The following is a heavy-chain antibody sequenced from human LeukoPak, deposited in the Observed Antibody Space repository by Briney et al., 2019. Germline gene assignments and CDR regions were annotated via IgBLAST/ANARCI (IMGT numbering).Heavy chain of an antibody. CDR2: INHSGST. Sequence: KPSETLSLTCTVSGGSISSSSYYWGWIRQPPGKGLEWIGEINHSGSTNYNPSLKSRVTISVDTSKNQFSLKLSSVTAADTAVYYCARGPDMTTVVTSWGQGTLVTVSS. CDR3: ARGPDMTTVVTS. V-gene: IGHV4-39*07. CDR1: GGSISSSSYY. D-gene: IGHD4-23*01. J-gene: IGHJ4*02.